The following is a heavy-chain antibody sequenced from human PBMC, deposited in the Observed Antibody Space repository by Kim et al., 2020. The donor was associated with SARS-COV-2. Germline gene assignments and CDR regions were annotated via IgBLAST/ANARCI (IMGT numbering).Heavy chain of an antibody. CDR1: GFTFSSYA. D-gene: IGHD3-10*01. CDR3: ARDRWDGSGSYYMWTPQYYYYYYGMDV. J-gene: IGHJ6*02. CDR2: ISSNGGST. Sequence: GGSLRLSCAASGFTFSSYAMHWVRQAPGKGLEYVSAISSNGGSTYYANSVKGRFTISRDNSKNTLYLQMGSLRAEDMAVYYCARDRWDGSGSYYMWTPQYYYYYYGMDVWGQGTTVTVSS. V-gene: IGHV3-64*01.